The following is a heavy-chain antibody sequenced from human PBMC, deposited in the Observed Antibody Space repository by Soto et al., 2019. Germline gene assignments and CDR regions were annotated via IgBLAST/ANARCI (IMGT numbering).Heavy chain of an antibody. Sequence: QVQLVESGGGVVQPGRSLRLSCAASRFPFSSYAMHWVRQAPGKGLEWVAVISYDGSNKYYADSVKGRFTISRDNSKNTLYLQMNSLRAEDTAVYYCAKFSASGGTGDYWGQGTLVTVSS. J-gene: IGHJ4*02. D-gene: IGHD1-1*01. CDR3: AKFSASGGTGDY. CDR2: ISYDGSNK. V-gene: IGHV3-30*18. CDR1: RFPFSSYA.